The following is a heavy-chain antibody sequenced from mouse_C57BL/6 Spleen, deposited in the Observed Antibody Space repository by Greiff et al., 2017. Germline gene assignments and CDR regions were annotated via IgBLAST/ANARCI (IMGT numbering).Heavy chain of an antibody. CDR1: GFSFNTYA. D-gene: IGHD2-4*01. J-gene: IGHJ2*01. Sequence: EVKLVESGGGLVQPKGSLKLSCAASGFSFNTYAMNWVRQAPGKGLEWVARIRSKSNNYATYYADSVKDRFTISRDDSESMLYLQMNNLKTEDTAMYYCGRQGYDYGQDYFDYWGQGTTLTVSS. CDR3: GRQGYDYGQDYFDY. V-gene: IGHV10-1*01. CDR2: IRSKSNNYAT.